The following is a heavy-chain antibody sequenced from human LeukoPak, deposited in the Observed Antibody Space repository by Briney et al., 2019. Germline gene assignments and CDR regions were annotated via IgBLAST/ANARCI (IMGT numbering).Heavy chain of an antibody. V-gene: IGHV1-2*02. D-gene: IGHD3-3*02. J-gene: IGHJ4*02. CDR1: GYTFTGYY. CDR2: INPNSGGT. Sequence: ASVKVSCKASGYTFTGYYMHWVRQAPGQGLEWMGWINPNSGGTNYAQKFQGRVTMTRDTSISTAYMELSRLRSEGTAVYYCARAPIWVAVLEGNFDYWGQGTLVTVSS. CDR3: ARAPIWVAVLEGNFDY.